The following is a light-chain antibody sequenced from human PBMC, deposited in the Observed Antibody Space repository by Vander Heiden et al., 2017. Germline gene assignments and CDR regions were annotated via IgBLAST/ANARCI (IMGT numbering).Light chain of an antibody. CDR2: GAS. Sequence: EIVLTQPPGSLSLYPGQRATLSCRASQSVSSSYVTWYQQKPGQAPRRLIYGASSRATGIPDRFSGSGYGTDFTLTISRLEPEDFAVYYCQQYGSSPLTFGGGTKVEIK. CDR1: QSVSSSY. V-gene: IGKV3-20*01. CDR3: QQYGSSPLT. J-gene: IGKJ4*02.